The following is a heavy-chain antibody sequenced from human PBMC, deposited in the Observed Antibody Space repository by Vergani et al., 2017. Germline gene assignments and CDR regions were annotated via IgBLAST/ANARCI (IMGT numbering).Heavy chain of an antibody. CDR3: VYRKTECGTTGXFYPFYYYYYMDV. Sequence: QITLKESGPTLVKPTQTLTLTCTFSGFSLNTRGVSVAWIRQPPGKALDWLALIYLNDDQHYSPSLNNRVTITKDTSKNQVALTMTNMDYVDTGTYYCVYRKTECGTTGXFYPFYYYYYMDVWGKGTTVTVSS. J-gene: IGHJ6*03. CDR2: IYLNDDQ. D-gene: IGHD1-7*01. CDR1: GFSLNTRGVS. V-gene: IGHV2-5*04.